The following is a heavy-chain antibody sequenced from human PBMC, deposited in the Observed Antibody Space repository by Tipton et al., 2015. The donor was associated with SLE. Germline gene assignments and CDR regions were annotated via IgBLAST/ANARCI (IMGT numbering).Heavy chain of an antibody. V-gene: IGHV4-59*12. D-gene: IGHD3/OR15-3a*01. J-gene: IGHJ6*03. CDR2: IYYSGTT. CDR1: GGSISNYY. Sequence: LRLSCTVSGGSISNYYWSWIRQPPGKGLEWIGYIYYSGTTNYNPSLKSRVTISVDTSKNQFSLKLSSVTAADTAVYYCARAPGLDRDYQYYYYMDVWGKGTTVTVSS. CDR3: ARAPGLDRDYQYYYYMDV.